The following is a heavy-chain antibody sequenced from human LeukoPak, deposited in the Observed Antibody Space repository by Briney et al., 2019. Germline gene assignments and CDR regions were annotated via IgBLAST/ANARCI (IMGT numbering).Heavy chain of an antibody. J-gene: IGHJ3*02. V-gene: IGHV3-20*04. CDR2: INWNGGRT. CDR1: GFTFDDFG. Sequence: GGSLRLSCAASGFTFDDFGMSRLRQVPGKGLEWVSGINWNGGRTGYADSVKGRFTISRDNAKKYLYLQMNSLRAEDTALYYCARKWLSNAFDIWGQGTMVTVSS. CDR3: ARKWLSNAFDI. D-gene: IGHD5-12*01.